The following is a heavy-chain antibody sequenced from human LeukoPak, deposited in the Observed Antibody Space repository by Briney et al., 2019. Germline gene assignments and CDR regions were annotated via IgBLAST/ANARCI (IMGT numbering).Heavy chain of an antibody. CDR3: AARYSGSYEPFDP. J-gene: IGHJ5*02. V-gene: IGHV3-53*01. D-gene: IGHD1-26*01. CDR2: IYSGGST. CDR1: GFTVSSNY. Sequence: PGGSLRLSCAASGFTVSSNYMSWVRQAPGKGLEWVSVIYSGGSTYYADSVKGRFTISRDNSKNTLYLQMNSLRAEDTAVYYCAARYSGSYEPFDPWGQGTLVTVSS.